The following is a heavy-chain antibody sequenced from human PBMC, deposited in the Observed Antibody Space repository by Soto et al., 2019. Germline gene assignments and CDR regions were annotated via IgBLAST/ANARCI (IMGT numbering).Heavy chain of an antibody. CDR1: GFAFTDHY. V-gene: IGHV3-72*01. CDR3: VRDSATTRDFDY. D-gene: IGHD1-1*01. Sequence: GGSLRLSCAASGFAFTDHYMDWVRQAPGKGLEWVGRSRNKINTYSTEYAASVKGRFTISRDESKNSLYLQMNSLKIEDTAVYFCVRDSATTRDFDYWGQGTRVTVSS. CDR2: SRNKINTYST. J-gene: IGHJ4*02.